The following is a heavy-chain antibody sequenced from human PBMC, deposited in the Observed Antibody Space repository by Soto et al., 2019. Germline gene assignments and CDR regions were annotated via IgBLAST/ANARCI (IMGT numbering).Heavy chain of an antibody. Sequence: SGGSLRLSCTASGFTFSNYAMAWVRQAPGKGLEWVSEISVSSGDTHYAASVKGRFTISRDNYKNTMYLQLNSLRVEDTALYYCPNLRAQRERPPRFDYWGQGIQVTVSS. CDR1: GFTFSNYA. CDR3: PNLRAQRERPPRFDY. D-gene: IGHD1-1*01. V-gene: IGHV3-23*01. CDR2: ISVSSGDT. J-gene: IGHJ4*01.